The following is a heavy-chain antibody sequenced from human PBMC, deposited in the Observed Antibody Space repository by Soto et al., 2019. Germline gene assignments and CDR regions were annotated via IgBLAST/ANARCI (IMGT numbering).Heavy chain of an antibody. Sequence: QVQLVESGGGVVQPGRSLRLSCGDSGFTFRTHTMHWVRQAPGKGLEWVAVISYDGTNKYYADSVKGRFTISRNNPKNTMQLQINSRRAKDTAVYYCATGLAAAGRAQHFYHWGQGTLVTVSS. J-gene: IGHJ1*01. V-gene: IGHV3-30-3*01. D-gene: IGHD6-13*01. CDR1: GFTFRTHT. CDR2: ISYDGTNK. CDR3: ATGLAAAGRAQHFYH.